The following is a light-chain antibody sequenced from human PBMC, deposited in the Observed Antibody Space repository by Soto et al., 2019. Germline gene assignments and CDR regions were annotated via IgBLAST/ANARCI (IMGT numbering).Light chain of an antibody. Sequence: AIQLTQSPSSLSASVGDRVTITCRASQGISSALAWYQQKPGKAPKLLIYDASSLESGVPSRFSGSGSGTDFTLTISSLQPEDVATYYCQHPETVGQGTKLEIK. CDR2: DAS. CDR3: QHPET. V-gene: IGKV1-13*02. CDR1: QGISSA. J-gene: IGKJ2*01.